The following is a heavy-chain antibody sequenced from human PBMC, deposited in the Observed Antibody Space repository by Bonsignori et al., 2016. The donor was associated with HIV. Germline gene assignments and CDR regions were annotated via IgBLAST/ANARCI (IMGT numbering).Heavy chain of an antibody. Sequence: VRQAPGKGLEWVSSISSSSSYIYYADSVKGRFTISRDNTKNSLYLQMNSLRAEDTAVYYCAPDYYDSSGYYDDAFDIWGQGTMVTVSS. V-gene: IGHV3-21*01. CDR3: APDYYDSSGYYDDAFDI. J-gene: IGHJ3*02. D-gene: IGHD3-22*01. CDR2: ISSSSSYI.